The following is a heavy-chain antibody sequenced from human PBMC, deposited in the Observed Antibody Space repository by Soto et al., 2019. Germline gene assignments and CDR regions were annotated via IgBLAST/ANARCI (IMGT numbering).Heavy chain of an antibody. Sequence: EVQLVESGGGLVQPGGSLRLSCAASGFIFSDHCMDWVREATGKGLEWVGRTRNKANGYTTEYAASVKGRFSISRDDSRNSLYLQMNRLKPEDTAVYYCARDRLGVSFDHWGQGLLLTVSS. D-gene: IGHD3-10*01. V-gene: IGHV3-72*01. J-gene: IGHJ4*02. CDR2: TRNKANGYTT. CDR1: GFIFSDHC. CDR3: ARDRLGVSFDH.